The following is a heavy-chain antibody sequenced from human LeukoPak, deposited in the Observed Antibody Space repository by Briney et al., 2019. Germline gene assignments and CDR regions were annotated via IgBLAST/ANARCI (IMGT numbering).Heavy chain of an antibody. J-gene: IGHJ4*02. CDR3: ARDNCGGDCYPDY. D-gene: IGHD2-21*02. CDR1: GGTFSSYA. Sequence: ASVKVSCKASGGTFSSYAISWVRRAPGQGLEWMGGIIPIFGTANYAQKFQGRVTITADKSTSTAYMELSSLRSEDTDVYYCARDNCGGDCYPDYWGQGTLVTVSS. V-gene: IGHV1-69*06. CDR2: IIPIFGTA.